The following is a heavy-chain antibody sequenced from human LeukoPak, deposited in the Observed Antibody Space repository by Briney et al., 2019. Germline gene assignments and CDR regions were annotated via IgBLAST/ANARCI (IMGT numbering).Heavy chain of an antibody. Sequence: GSLRLSCAASGSTFSSYAMSWVRQAPGKGLEWVSVISGSGGSTYYADSVKGRFTISRDNSKYTLYLQMNSLRAEDTAVYYCAKDFDFWRTFDIWGQGTMVTVSS. CDR1: GSTFSSYA. V-gene: IGHV3-23*01. CDR3: AKDFDFWRTFDI. D-gene: IGHD3-3*01. CDR2: ISGSGGST. J-gene: IGHJ3*02.